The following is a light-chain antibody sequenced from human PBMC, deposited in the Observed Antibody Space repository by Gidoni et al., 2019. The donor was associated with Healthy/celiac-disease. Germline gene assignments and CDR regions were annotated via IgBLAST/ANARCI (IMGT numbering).Light chain of an antibody. CDR2: AAS. J-gene: IGKJ4*01. Sequence: AIQLTHSPSSLSASVGDRVTITCRASQGIRNDLGWYQQKPGKAPKLLIYAASSLQSGVPSRFSGSGSGTDFTLTISSLQTEDFATYYCLQDYNYPPTFGGGTKVEIK. V-gene: IGKV1-6*01. CDR1: QGIRND. CDR3: LQDYNYPPT.